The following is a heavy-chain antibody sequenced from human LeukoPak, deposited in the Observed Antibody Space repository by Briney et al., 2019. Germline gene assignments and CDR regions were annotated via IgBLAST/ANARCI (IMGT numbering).Heavy chain of an antibody. CDR3: ARGSDSSGSIRPNWFDP. J-gene: IGHJ5*02. D-gene: IGHD6-19*01. Sequence: SETLSLTCTVSGGSIGSSSYYWGWIRQPPGKGLEWIGSIYYSGSTYYNPSLKSRVTISVDTSKNQFSLKLSSVTAADTAVYYCARGSDSSGSIRPNWFDPWGQGTLVTVSS. V-gene: IGHV4-39*07. CDR1: GGSIGSSSYY. CDR2: IYYSGST.